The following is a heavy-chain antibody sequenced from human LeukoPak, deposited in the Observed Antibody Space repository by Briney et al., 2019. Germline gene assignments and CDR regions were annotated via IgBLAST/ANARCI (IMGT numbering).Heavy chain of an antibody. CDR3: ATTSGNSNYYYGMDV. Sequence: PSETLSLTCAVYGGSFSGHYWSWIRQPPGQGLEWIGEINRGGDTDYSPSLKSRVTISLDTSKNQFSLKLSSVTAADTAVYYCATTSGNSNYYYGMDVWGQGTTVTVSS. D-gene: IGHD4-23*01. CDR1: GGSFSGHY. CDR2: INRGGDT. V-gene: IGHV4-34*01. J-gene: IGHJ6*02.